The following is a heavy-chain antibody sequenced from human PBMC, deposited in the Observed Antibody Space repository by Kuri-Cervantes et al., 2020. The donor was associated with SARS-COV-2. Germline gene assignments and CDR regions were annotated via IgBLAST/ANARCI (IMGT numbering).Heavy chain of an antibody. CDR2: INPSGGST. J-gene: IGHJ5*02. D-gene: IGHD6-19*01. CDR1: GGTFSSYA. V-gene: IGHV1-46*01. Sequence: ASVKVSCKASGGTFSSYAISWVRQAPGQGLEWMGIINPSGGSTSYAQKFQGRVTITRDTSASTAYMELSSLRSEDTAVYYCARSRSIAVAGTFWFDPWGQGTLVTVSS. CDR3: ARSRSIAVAGTFWFDP.